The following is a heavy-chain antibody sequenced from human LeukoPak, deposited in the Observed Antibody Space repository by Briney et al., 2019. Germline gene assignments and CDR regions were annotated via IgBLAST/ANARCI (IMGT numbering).Heavy chain of an antibody. CDR2: MNPNSGNT. J-gene: IGHJ4*02. CDR3: ARTPPNDNWNPYYFDY. V-gene: IGHV1-8*01. Sequence: ASVKVSCKASGYTFTSYDINWVRQATGQGLEWMGWMNPNSGNTGYAQKFQGRVTMTRNTSISTAYMELSSLRSEDTAVYYRARTPPNDNWNPYYFDYWGQGTLVTVSS. D-gene: IGHD1-20*01. CDR1: GYTFTSYD.